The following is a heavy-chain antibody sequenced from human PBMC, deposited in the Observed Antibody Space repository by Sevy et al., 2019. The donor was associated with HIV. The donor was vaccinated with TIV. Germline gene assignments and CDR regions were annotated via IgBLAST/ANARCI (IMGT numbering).Heavy chain of an antibody. V-gene: IGHV1-24*01. D-gene: IGHD2-2*01. CDR1: GHTLSELS. CDR2: FDEDGET. CDR3: ATDIVVGRDY. J-gene: IGHJ4*02. Sequence: ASVKVSCKVSGHTLSELSMHWVRQAPGKGLEWMGGFDEDGETLYAQKFQGRVTMTDDTSTDTAYMELSSLRSDDTAVYYCATDIVVGRDYWGQGTLVIVSS.